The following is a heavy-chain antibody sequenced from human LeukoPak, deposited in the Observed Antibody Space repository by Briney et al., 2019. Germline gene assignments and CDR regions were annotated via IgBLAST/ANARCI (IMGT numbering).Heavy chain of an antibody. CDR1: GFTFSSYG. CDR3: AREDSGYDFDC. Sequence: PGGSLRLSCAASGFTFSSYGIHWVRQAPGKGLEWVAVISFDGTIKYYADSVKGRFTSSRDNSKNTLYLQMNSLRVEDTAVYYCAREDSGYDFDCWGQGTLVTVSS. J-gene: IGHJ5*01. V-gene: IGHV3-30*03. CDR2: ISFDGTIK. D-gene: IGHD5-12*01.